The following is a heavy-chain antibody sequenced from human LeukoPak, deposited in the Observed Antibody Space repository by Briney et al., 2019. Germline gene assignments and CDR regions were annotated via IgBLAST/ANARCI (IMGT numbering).Heavy chain of an antibody. Sequence: PGGSLRLSCAASGFTVSSNYMSWVRQAPGKGLEWVSVIYSGGSTYYADSVKGRFTISRDNSNNTLYLQMNSLRAEDTAVYYCARENYYGSGGYGMDVWGKGTTVTVSS. V-gene: IGHV3-53*01. CDR2: IYSGGST. CDR3: ARENYYGSGGYGMDV. J-gene: IGHJ6*04. CDR1: GFTVSSNY. D-gene: IGHD3-10*01.